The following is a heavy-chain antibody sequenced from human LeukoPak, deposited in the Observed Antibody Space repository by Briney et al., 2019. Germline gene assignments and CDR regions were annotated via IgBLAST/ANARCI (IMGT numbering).Heavy chain of an antibody. V-gene: IGHV3-30*03. Sequence: LPGRSLKLSCAAFGFTFSSYGMHWVRQAPGKGLEWVRVITFDGSNKFYADSAKGRFTISRDNSKNTLHLQMNSLRAEDTAVYYCARGDTIGWYQRPGDYWGQGTLVTVSS. J-gene: IGHJ4*02. CDR3: ARGDTIGWYQRPGDY. CDR2: ITFDGSNK. CDR1: GFTFSSYG. D-gene: IGHD6-19*01.